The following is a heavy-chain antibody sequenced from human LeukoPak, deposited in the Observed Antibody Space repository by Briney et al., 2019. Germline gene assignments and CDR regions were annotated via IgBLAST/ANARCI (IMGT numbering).Heavy chain of an antibody. Sequence: SETLSLTCIVSGGSIISSSYYWGWIRQPPGKGLEWIGTIYYSGSTYYNPSLTSRVTISVDTSKNQFSLKLSSVTAADTAVYYCARHKDYYYSYMDVWGKGTTVTISS. CDR1: GGSIISSSYY. CDR2: IYYSGST. CDR3: ARHKDYYYSYMDV. V-gene: IGHV4-39*01. J-gene: IGHJ6*03.